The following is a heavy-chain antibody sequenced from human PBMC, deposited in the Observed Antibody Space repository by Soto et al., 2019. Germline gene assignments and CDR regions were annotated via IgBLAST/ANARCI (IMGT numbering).Heavy chain of an antibody. D-gene: IGHD3-10*01. V-gene: IGHV3-30*18. CDR1: GFTFSSYG. Sequence: QPGGSLRLSCAASGFTFSSYGMHWVRQAPGKGLEWVAVISYDGSNKYYADSVKGRFTISRDNSKNTLYLQMNSLRAEDTAVYYCAKDRGYYGSGSYYKIYYYYYYGMDVWGQGTTVTVSS. CDR3: AKDRGYYGSGSYYKIYYYYYYGMDV. J-gene: IGHJ6*02. CDR2: ISYDGSNK.